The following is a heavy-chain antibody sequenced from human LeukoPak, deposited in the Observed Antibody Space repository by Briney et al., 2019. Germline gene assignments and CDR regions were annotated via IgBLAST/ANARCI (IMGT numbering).Heavy chain of an antibody. CDR1: GGSISSYY. CDR3: ARGDYVWGSYRPNNWFDP. D-gene: IGHD3-16*02. J-gene: IGHJ5*02. CDR2: IYYSGST. V-gene: IGHV4-59*01. Sequence: SETLSLTCTVSGGSISSYYWSWIRQPPGKGLEWIGYIYYSGSTNYNPSLKSRVTISVDTSKNQFSPKLSSVTAADTAVYYCARGDYVWGSYRPNNWFDPWGQGTLVTVSS.